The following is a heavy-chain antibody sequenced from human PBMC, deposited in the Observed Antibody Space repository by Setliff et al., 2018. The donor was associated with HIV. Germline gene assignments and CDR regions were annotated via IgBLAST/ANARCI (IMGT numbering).Heavy chain of an antibody. Sequence: SETLSLTCAVHGGSFSDYFWSWIRQPPGKRLEWIGEINHTGSTKYNPSLKSRVSISVDTSKNQFSLRLTSVTGADTAVYYCARSYNGVPWTWGQGMLVTVSS. CDR1: GGSFSDYF. D-gene: IGHD2-8*01. V-gene: IGHV4-34*01. J-gene: IGHJ5*02. CDR3: ARSYNGVPWT. CDR2: INHTGST.